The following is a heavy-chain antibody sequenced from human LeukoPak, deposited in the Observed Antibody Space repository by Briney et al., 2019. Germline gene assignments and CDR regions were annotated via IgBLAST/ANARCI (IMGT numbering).Heavy chain of an antibody. Sequence: GGSLRLSCAASGFTFSSYWMSWVRQAPGKGLEWVANIKQDGSEKYYVDSVKGRFTISRDNAKNSLYLQMNSLRAEDTAVYYCARDLHYDILTGTDPGIWGQGTMVTISS. CDR1: GFTFSSYW. J-gene: IGHJ3*02. V-gene: IGHV3-7*01. D-gene: IGHD3-9*01. CDR2: IKQDGSEK. CDR3: ARDLHYDILTGTDPGI.